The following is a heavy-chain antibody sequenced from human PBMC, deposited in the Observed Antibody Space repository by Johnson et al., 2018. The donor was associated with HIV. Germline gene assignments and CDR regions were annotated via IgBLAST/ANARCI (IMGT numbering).Heavy chain of an antibody. J-gene: IGHJ3*02. Sequence: QVHLVESGGGVVRPGKSLRLSCAASGFTFSSYTMHWVRQAPGKGLEWVAVISSDGSSKQYADSVKDRLTFSRDNSKNTLYLQMNSLRSEDTAVYSCARDLRFNRTVKGIIIISGVFDMWGQGTVVSVSS. CDR1: GFTFSSYT. CDR3: ARDLRFNRTVKGIIIISGVFDM. CDR2: ISSDGSSK. D-gene: IGHD3-10*01. V-gene: IGHV3-30*04.